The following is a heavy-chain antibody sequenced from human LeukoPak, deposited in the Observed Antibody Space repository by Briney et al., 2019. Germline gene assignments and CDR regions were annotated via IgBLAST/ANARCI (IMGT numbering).Heavy chain of an antibody. D-gene: IGHD5-18*01. CDR2: IKQDGSEK. J-gene: IGHJ4*02. Sequence: GGSLRLSCAASGFTFSSYWMSWVRQAPGKGLEWVANIKQDGSEKYYVDSVKGRFTISRDNAKTSLYLQMNSLRAEDTAVYYCARGYSYGLVPFDYWGQGTLVTVSS. CDR3: ARGYSYGLVPFDY. V-gene: IGHV3-7*01. CDR1: GFTFSSYW.